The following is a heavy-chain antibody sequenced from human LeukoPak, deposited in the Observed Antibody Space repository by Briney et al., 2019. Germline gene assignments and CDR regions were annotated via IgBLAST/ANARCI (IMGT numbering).Heavy chain of an antibody. Sequence: GGSLRLSCAASGFTFRSYWMHWVRQVPGKGLVWVSRINSDGSSTSYADSVKGRFTISRDNAKNTLYLQMNSLRAEDTAVYYCARGRENSNWYWYFDLWGRGTLVTVSS. CDR1: GFTFRSYW. V-gene: IGHV3-74*01. CDR3: ARGRENSNWYWYFDL. CDR2: INSDGSST. J-gene: IGHJ2*01. D-gene: IGHD4-11*01.